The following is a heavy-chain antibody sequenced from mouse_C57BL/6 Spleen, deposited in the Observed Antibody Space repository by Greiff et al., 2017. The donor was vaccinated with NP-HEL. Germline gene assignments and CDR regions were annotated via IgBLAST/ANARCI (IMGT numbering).Heavy chain of an antibody. CDR2: ISDGGSYT. V-gene: IGHV5-4*01. Sequence: EVQLVESGGGLVKPGGSLKLSCAASGFTFSSYAMSWVRQTPEKRLEWVATISDGGSYTYYPDNVKGRFTISRDNAKNNLYLQMSHLKSEDTAMYYCARETYYSKDWYFDVWGTGTTVTVSS. D-gene: IGHD2-5*01. CDR1: GFTFSSYA. CDR3: ARETYYSKDWYFDV. J-gene: IGHJ1*03.